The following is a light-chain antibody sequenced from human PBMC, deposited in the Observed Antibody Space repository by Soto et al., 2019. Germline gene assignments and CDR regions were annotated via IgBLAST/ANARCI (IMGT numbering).Light chain of an antibody. J-gene: IGKJ2*01. CDR3: QQYNSYSYT. CDR2: KAS. CDR1: QSISSW. V-gene: IGKV1-5*03. Sequence: DIQMTQSPSTLSASVGDRVTITCRASQSISSWLAWYQQKPGKAPKLLIYKASSLESGVPSRFSGSGSGTEFTLTISSLHPDDFATYYCQQYNSYSYTFGQGTKVDIK.